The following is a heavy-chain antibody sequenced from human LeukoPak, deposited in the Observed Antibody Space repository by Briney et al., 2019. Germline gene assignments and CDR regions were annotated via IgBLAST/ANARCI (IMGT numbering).Heavy chain of an antibody. CDR3: ARMNFYGDYCDY. V-gene: IGHV3-21*01. D-gene: IGHD4-17*01. CDR2: ISSSSSYI. J-gene: IGHJ4*02. Sequence: GGSLRLSCAASGFTFSSYSMNWVRQAPGKGLEWVSSISSSSSYIYYADSVKGRFTISRDNAKNSLYLQMNSLRAEDTAVYYCARMNFYGDYCDYWGQGTLVTVSS. CDR1: GFTFSSYS.